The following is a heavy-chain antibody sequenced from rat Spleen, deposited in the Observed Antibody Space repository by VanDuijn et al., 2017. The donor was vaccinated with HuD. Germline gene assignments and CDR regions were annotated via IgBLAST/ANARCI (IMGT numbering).Heavy chain of an antibody. CDR2: ISYDGSGT. V-gene: IGHV5-7*01. CDR3: TARFDWFAY. CDR1: GFTFSDYN. Sequence: EVQLVESGGDLVQPGRSLKLSCAASGFTFSDYNMAWVRQTPKKGLEWVATISYDGSGTFYRDSVKGRFTISRDNARITLYLQMDSLRSEDTATYYCTARFDWFAYWGQGTLLTVSS. J-gene: IGHJ3*01.